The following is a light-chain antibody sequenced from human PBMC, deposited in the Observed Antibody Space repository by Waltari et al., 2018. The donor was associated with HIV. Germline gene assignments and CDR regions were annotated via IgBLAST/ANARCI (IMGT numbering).Light chain of an antibody. J-gene: IGLJ3*02. V-gene: IGLV1-44*01. CDR3: AAWDDSLNARV. Sequence: QSVLTQPPSASGTPGQRVTISCSGSSSNIGSNTVNWYQQLPGTAPKLLIYSNNQRPSGVPDRFSGSKSGTSASLASSGLQSEDEADYYCAAWDDSLNARVFGGGTKLTVL. CDR1: SSNIGSNT. CDR2: SNN.